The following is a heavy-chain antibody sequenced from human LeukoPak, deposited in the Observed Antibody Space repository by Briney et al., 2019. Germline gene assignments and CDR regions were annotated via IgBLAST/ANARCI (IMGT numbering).Heavy chain of an antibody. CDR2: IYYSGST. D-gene: IGHD6-13*01. Sequence: SETLSLTCTVSGGSMSNYYWTWIRQPPGRGLERIGHIYYSGSTNYNPSLKSRVTISIDTSKNQFSLKLSSVTAAGTAVYYCARVSSSSWCMDVWGQGTTVTVSS. CDR3: ARVSSSSWCMDV. CDR1: GGSMSNYY. J-gene: IGHJ6*02. V-gene: IGHV4-59*01.